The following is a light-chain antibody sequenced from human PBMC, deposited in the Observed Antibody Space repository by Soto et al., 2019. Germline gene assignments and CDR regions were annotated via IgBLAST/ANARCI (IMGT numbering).Light chain of an antibody. CDR3: QQYNNWPSWT. Sequence: EIVLTQSPATLSLSPGERAPPSRTASQSVSSNLAWYQHKPGQAPRLLIYGASTRATGIPARFSGSGFGTEFTLTISSLQSEDFAVYYCQQYNNWPSWTFGQGTKVDIK. CDR1: QSVSSN. CDR2: GAS. J-gene: IGKJ1*01. V-gene: IGKV3-15*01.